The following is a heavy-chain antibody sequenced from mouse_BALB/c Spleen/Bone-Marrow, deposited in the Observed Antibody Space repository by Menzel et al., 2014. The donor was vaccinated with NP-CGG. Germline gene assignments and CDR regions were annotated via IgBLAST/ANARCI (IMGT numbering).Heavy chain of an antibody. CDR3: ARHHRYAYYFDY. J-gene: IGHJ2*01. Sequence: QVQLKQSGSVLVRPGASLKLSCKASGYTFTSSWMHWAKQRPGQGLEWIGEIHPNSGNTNYNEKFKGKATLTVDTSSSTAYVDLSSLTSEDSAVYYCARHHRYAYYFDYCGEGTTLTISS. V-gene: IGHV1S130*01. CDR2: IHPNSGNT. D-gene: IGHD2-14*01. CDR1: GYTFTSSW.